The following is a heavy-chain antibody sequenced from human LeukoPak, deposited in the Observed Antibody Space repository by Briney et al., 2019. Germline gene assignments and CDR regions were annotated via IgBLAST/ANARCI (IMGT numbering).Heavy chain of an antibody. D-gene: IGHD6-13*01. CDR3: ARGGSSEIDY. V-gene: IGHV3-21*01. CDR2: ISSSSSYI. Sequence: KTGGSLRLSCAASGFTFSSYSTNWVRQAPGKGLEWVSSISSSSSYIYYADPVKGRFTISRDNAKNSLYLEMNSLRAEDTAVYYCARGGSSEIDYWGQGTLVTVSS. J-gene: IGHJ4*02. CDR1: GFTFSSYS.